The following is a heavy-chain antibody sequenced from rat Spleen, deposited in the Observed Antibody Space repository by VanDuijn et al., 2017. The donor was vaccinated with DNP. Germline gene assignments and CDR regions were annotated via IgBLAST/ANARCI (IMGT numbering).Heavy chain of an antibody. CDR3: ARGLNYGGYNYYWYFDF. D-gene: IGHD1-11*01. V-gene: IGHV3-1*01. CDR1: GFSITRSY. Sequence: EVQLQESGPGLVKPSQSLSLTCSVTGFSITRSYRWNWIRKFPGNKMEWMGYISYSGFTSFSPFLKSRISITRDTSQNQVFLQLSSVTTEDTATYYCARGLNYGGYNYYWYFDFWGPGTMVTVSS. CDR2: ISYSGFT. J-gene: IGHJ1*01.